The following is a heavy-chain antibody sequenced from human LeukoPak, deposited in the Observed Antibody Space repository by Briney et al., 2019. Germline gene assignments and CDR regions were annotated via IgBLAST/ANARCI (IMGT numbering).Heavy chain of an antibody. Sequence: GGSLRLSCAASGFTFSNAWMNWVRQAPGKGLEWVGRTRNKANSYTTEYAASAKDRFTISRDDSKNSLYLQKNSLKTEDTAVYYCAREGRDSGTDDDYFDYWGQGTLVTVSS. J-gene: IGHJ4*02. CDR3: AREGRDSGTDDDYFDY. CDR1: GFTFSNAW. D-gene: IGHD1-26*01. CDR2: TRNKANSYTT. V-gene: IGHV3-72*01.